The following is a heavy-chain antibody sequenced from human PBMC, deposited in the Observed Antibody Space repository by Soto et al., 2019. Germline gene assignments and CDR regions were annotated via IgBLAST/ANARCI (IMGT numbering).Heavy chain of an antibody. J-gene: IGHJ3*02. D-gene: IGHD4-17*01. CDR2: ISGSGGSA. CDR3: AKAYGDYAYAFDI. CDR1: GFTFSNYA. Sequence: GGSLRLSCAASGFTFSNYAMTWVRQGPGKGLEWVSAISGSGGSAYYADSVKGRFTISRDNSKNTLYLQMNSLRAEDTAVYYCAKAYGDYAYAFDIWGQGTMVTVSS. V-gene: IGHV3-23*01.